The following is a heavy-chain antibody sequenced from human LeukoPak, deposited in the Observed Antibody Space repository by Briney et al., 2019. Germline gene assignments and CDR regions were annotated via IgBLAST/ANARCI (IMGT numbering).Heavy chain of an antibody. CDR1: GFSLGIYT. V-gene: IGHV3-21*01. D-gene: IGHD6-13*01. Sequence: GGSLRLSCAASGFSLGIYTMNWVRQAPGKGLERVSSISSRSTYIYYADSVKGRFTVSRDNANNSVYLQVNSLRAEDTAVYYCARVGKGKQQLFKSPKYYFDYWGQGTLVTVSS. J-gene: IGHJ4*02. CDR2: ISSRSTYI. CDR3: ARVGKGKQQLFKSPKYYFDY.